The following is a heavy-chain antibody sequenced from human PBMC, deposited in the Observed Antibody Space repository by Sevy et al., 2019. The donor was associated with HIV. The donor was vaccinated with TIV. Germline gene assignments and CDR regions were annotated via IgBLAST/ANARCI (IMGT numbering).Heavy chain of an antibody. CDR1: GGSISSSSYY. Sequence: SETLSLTCTVSGGSISSSSYYWGWIRQPPGKGLEWIGSIYYSGSTYYYPSLKSRVTISVDTSKNQFSLKLSSVTAADTAVYYCARLGGYCSGGSCYGAFDIWGQGTMVTVSS. CDR2: IYYSGST. D-gene: IGHD2-15*01. J-gene: IGHJ3*02. CDR3: ARLGGYCSGGSCYGAFDI. V-gene: IGHV4-39*01.